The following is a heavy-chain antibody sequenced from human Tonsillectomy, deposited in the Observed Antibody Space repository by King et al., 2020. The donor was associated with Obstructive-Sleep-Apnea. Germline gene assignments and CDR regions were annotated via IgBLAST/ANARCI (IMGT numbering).Heavy chain of an antibody. CDR2: ISAYNGNT. CDR1: GYTFTSYG. Sequence: QLVQSGVEVKKPGASVKGSCKTSGYTFTSYGVSWVRQAPGQGLEWMGWISAYNGNTNYAQKLQGRVTITTDTSTTTAYMAVRSLRSDDTAVYYCARGGPWRAVAGTWGMDVGGQGTTVTASS. CDR3: ARGGPWRAVAGTWGMDV. V-gene: IGHV1-18*04. J-gene: IGHJ6*02. D-gene: IGHD6-19*01.